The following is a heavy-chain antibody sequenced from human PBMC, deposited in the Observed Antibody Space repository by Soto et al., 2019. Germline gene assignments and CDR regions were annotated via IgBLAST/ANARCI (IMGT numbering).Heavy chain of an antibody. CDR2: IIPIFGTA. CDR3: ARAMVAAAGTFEAKYGMDV. J-gene: IGHJ6*02. CDR1: GGTFSSYA. D-gene: IGHD6-13*01. Sequence: QVQLVQSGAEVKKPGSSVKVSCKASGGTFSSYAISWVRQAPGQGLEWMGGIIPIFGTANYAQKFQGRVTITADKSTSTAYMELSSLRSEDTAVYYCARAMVAAAGTFEAKYGMDVWGQGTTVTVSS. V-gene: IGHV1-69*06.